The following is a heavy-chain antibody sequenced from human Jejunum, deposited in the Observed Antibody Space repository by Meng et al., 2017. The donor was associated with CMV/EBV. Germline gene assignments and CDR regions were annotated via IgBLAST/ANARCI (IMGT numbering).Heavy chain of an antibody. CDR1: GFTFITYA. D-gene: IGHD4-11*01. Sequence: VQVVWSGGGVVKPGGSLSLSCAASGFTFITYAMSWVRQAPGKGLEWVSAISGSGGSTYYADSVKGRFTISRDNSKNTLYLQMNSLRAEDTAVYYCATLGVTTLPSDYWGQGTLVTVSS. J-gene: IGHJ4*02. V-gene: IGHV3-23*04. CDR3: ATLGVTTLPSDY. CDR2: ISGSGGST.